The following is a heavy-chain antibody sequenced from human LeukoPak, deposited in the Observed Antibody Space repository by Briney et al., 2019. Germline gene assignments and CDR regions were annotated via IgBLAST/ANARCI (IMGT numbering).Heavy chain of an antibody. CDR1: GGSFSGYY. V-gene: IGHV4-34*01. CDR2: INHSGST. D-gene: IGHD3-10*01. Sequence: SETLSLTCAVYGGSFSGYYWSWIRQPPGKGLEWIGEINHSGSTNYNPSLKSRVTISVDTSKNQFSLKLSSVTAADTAAYYCASRDYGSGRSFDYWGQGTLVTVSS. J-gene: IGHJ4*02. CDR3: ASRDYGSGRSFDY.